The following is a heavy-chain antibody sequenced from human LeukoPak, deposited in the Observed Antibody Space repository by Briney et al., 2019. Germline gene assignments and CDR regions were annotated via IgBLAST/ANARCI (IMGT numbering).Heavy chain of an antibody. V-gene: IGHV4-34*01. J-gene: IGHJ5*02. CDR1: GGSFSGYY. CDR3: ARAGYYGSGSYEGWFDP. Sequence: PSETLSLTCAVYGGSFSGYYWSWIRQPPGKGLEGIGEINHSGSTNYNPSLKSRVTISVDTSKNQFSLKLSSVTAADTAVYYCARAGYYGSGSYEGWFDPWGQGTLVTVSS. D-gene: IGHD3-10*01. CDR2: INHSGST.